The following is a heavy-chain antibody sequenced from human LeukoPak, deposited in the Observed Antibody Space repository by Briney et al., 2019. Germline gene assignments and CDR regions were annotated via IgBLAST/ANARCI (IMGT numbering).Heavy chain of an antibody. V-gene: IGHV1-46*01. CDR2: INPSGGST. CDR3: ATRGVEMATISS. CDR1: GYTFTSYY. D-gene: IGHD5-24*01. Sequence: VASVKVSCKASGYTFTSYYMHWVRQAPGQGLEWMGIINPSGGSTSYAQKFQGRVTMTRDTSTSTVYMELSSLRSEDTAVYYCATRGVEMATISSWGQGTLVTVSS. J-gene: IGHJ5*02.